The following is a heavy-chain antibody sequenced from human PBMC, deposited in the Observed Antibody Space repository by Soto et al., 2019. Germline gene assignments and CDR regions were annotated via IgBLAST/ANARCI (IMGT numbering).Heavy chain of an antibody. J-gene: IGHJ6*02. CDR2: IYYSGST. Sequence: KTSETLSLTCTVSGGSISSSSYYWGWIRQPPGKGLEWIGSIYYSGSTYYNPSLKSRVTISVDTSKNQFSLKLSSVTAADTAVYYCASTSSSWYRYYYGMDVWGQGTTVTVS. CDR1: GGSISSSSYY. V-gene: IGHV4-39*01. D-gene: IGHD6-13*01. CDR3: ASTSSSWYRYYYGMDV.